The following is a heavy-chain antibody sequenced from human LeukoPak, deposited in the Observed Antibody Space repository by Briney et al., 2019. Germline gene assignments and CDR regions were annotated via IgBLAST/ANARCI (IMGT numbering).Heavy chain of an antibody. CDR1: GGSISSYY. CDR3: ARWVARFDY. V-gene: IGHV4-59*01. Sequence: SETLSLTCTVSGGSISSYYWSGIRQPPGKGLEWIGYIYYSGSTNYNPSLKSRVTISVDTSKNQFSLKLSSVTAADTAVYYCARWVARFDYWGQGTLVTVSS. CDR2: IYYSGST. D-gene: IGHD2-15*01. J-gene: IGHJ4*02.